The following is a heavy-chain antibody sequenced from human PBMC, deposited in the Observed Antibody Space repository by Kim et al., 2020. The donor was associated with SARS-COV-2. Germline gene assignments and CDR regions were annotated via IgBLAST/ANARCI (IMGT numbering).Heavy chain of an antibody. V-gene: IGHV3-23*01. CDR1: GFTFSSYA. CDR2: ITSGGST. CDR3: AKAPTETARNQLDY. Sequence: GGSLRLSCAASGFTFSSYAMSWVRQAPGKGLEWVSGITSGGSTYYADYVKGRFTISRDNSKNTLYLQLNSLRAEDTAVYYCAKAPTETARNQLDYWGQGTLVTVSS. D-gene: IGHD1-1*01. J-gene: IGHJ4*02.